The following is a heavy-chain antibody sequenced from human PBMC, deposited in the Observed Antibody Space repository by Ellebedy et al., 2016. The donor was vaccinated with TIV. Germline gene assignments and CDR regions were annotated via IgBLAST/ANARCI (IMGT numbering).Heavy chain of an antibody. J-gene: IGHJ6*02. CDR3: AKIELERRFYYYAMDV. V-gene: IGHV3-21*01. CDR1: GSTFSGYT. Sequence: GESLKISCAASGSTFSGYTMNWVRQAPGKGLEWVSSISNTNSYIYYADSVKSRFTISRDNAKNSLYLQMNSLRAEDTAVYFCAKIELERRFYYYAMDVWGQGTTVTVSS. CDR2: ISNTNSYI. D-gene: IGHD1-1*01.